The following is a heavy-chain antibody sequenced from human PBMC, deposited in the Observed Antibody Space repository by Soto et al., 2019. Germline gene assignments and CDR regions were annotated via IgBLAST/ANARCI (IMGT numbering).Heavy chain of an antibody. CDR2: INHLETT. J-gene: IGHJ4*02. V-gene: IGHV4-30-2*01. Sequence: SETLFLTCTVSGASITFGGYPWSWIRQTPGKGLEWIGYINHLETTFYNPSFESRLTLSIDRAKNQFSLKLHSMSAADRAVYFCARGGGSDSFDYWGQGILVTVSS. CDR3: ARGGGSDSFDY. D-gene: IGHD1-26*01. CDR1: GASITFGGYP.